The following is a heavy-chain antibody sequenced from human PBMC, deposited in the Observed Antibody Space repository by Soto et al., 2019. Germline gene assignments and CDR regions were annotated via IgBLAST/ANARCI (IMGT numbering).Heavy chain of an antibody. D-gene: IGHD6-19*01. Sequence: GGSLRLSCTASGFTFGDYAMSWFRQAPGKGLEWVGFIRSKAYGGTTEYAASVKGRFTISRDDSKSIAYLQMNSLKTEDTAVYYCTRDWLDSSGWYPWFDPWGQGTLVTVSS. J-gene: IGHJ5*02. V-gene: IGHV3-49*03. CDR2: IRSKAYGGTT. CDR3: TRDWLDSSGWYPWFDP. CDR1: GFTFGDYA.